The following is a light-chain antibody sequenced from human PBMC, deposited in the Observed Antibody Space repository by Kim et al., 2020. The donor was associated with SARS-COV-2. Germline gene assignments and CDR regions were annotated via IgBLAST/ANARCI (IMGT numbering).Light chain of an antibody. CDR3: QAWDSSTVV. V-gene: IGLV3-1*01. CDR2: QDT. CDR1: TLGDKY. Sequence: SYELTQPPSVSVSPGQTASITCSGDTLGDKYAFWYQQKPGQPPVLVIYQDTKRPSGIPERFSGSNSGNTATLTISGTLPMDEADYYCQAWDSSTVVFGGGTQLTVL. J-gene: IGLJ2*01.